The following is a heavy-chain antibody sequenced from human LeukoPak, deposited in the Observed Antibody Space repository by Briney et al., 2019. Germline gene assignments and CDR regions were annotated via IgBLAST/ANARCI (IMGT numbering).Heavy chain of an antibody. D-gene: IGHD5-24*01. CDR1: GFTFSSYS. J-gene: IGHJ5*02. CDR2: ISSSSSYI. CDR3: ARVGDGYNMGDWFDP. V-gene: IGHV3-21*01. Sequence: GGSLRLSCAASGFTFSSYSMNWVRQAPGKGLEWVSSISSSSSYIYYADSVKGRFTISRDNAKNSLYLQMKSLRAEDTAVYYCARVGDGYNMGDWFDPWGQGTLVTVSS.